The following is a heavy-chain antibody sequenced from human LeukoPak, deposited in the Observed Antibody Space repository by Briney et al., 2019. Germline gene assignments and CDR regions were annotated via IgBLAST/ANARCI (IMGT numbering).Heavy chain of an antibody. D-gene: IGHD3-10*01. CDR2: ISGSGGTT. CDR3: ARVVTFELDY. J-gene: IGHJ4*02. CDR1: GFTFSIYA. Sequence: GGSLRLSCAASGFTFSIYAMSWVRQAPGKGLEWVSGISGSGGTTYYADSVKGRFSVSRDNVENTLYLQMDNLRVEDTAVYYCARVVTFELDYWGQGTPVLVSS. V-gene: IGHV3-23*01.